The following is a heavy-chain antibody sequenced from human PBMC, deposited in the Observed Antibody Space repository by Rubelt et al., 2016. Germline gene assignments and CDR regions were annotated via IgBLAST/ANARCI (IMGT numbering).Heavy chain of an antibody. D-gene: IGHD2-2*01. V-gene: IGHV4-34*01. Sequence: QVQLQQWGAGLLKPSETLSLTCAVYGGSFSGYYWSWIRQPPGKGLEWIGEINHSGSTNYNPSFKSRVTISVETSKNQFSLKLSSVTAADTAVYYCARGKSSTSHLGDAFDIWGQGTMVTVSS. CDR3: ARGKSSTSHLGDAFDI. CDR1: GGSFSGYY. CDR2: INHSGST. J-gene: IGHJ3*02.